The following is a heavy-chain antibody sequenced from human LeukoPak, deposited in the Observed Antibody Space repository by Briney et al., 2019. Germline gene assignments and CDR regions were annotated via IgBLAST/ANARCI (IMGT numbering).Heavy chain of an antibody. CDR2: TNTNSGGA. J-gene: IGHJ4*02. D-gene: IGHD6-19*01. CDR3: ARGGKLDASGWDFLDY. CDR1: GYTFTGYF. Sequence: ASVKVSCKASGYTFTGYFMHWVRQAPGQGLDGMGWTNTNSGGANYAQKFQGRVTMTRDTSITTAYMELSSLRSDDAAVFYCARGGKLDASGWDFLDYWGQGTLVTVSS. V-gene: IGHV1-2*02.